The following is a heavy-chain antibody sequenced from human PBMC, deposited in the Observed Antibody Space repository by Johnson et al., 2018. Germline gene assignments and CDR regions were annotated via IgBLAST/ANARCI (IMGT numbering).Heavy chain of an antibody. CDR2: INSYGYRT. V-gene: IGHV3-74*01. CDR3: AKDIRGPPDYYYYYYMDV. Sequence: VQLQESGGGLVQPGGSLRLSCVASGFTFTPYWMHWVRQVPGKGLVWVSRINSYGYRTNYADPVKGRFTISRDNAKNTLYLQMNSLRAEDTALYYCAKDIRGPPDYYYYYYMDVWGKGTTVTVSS. J-gene: IGHJ6*03. D-gene: IGHD1-14*01. CDR1: GFTFTPYW.